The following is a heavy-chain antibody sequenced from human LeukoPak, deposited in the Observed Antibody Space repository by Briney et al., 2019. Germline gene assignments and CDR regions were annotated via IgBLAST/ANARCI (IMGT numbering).Heavy chain of an antibody. CDR3: ASARGSLTRSWYTGY. CDR1: GYTLTGYH. CDR2: MNPYSGYT. D-gene: IGHD6-13*01. J-gene: IGHJ4*02. Sequence: ASVKVSCKASGYTLTGYHIHWVRQAPGQGLEWMGGMNPYSGYTNYAQKFQGRVTITRDTSITTAYMDLSSLRAEDTAVYCCASARGSLTRSWYTGYWGQGTQVTVSS. V-gene: IGHV1-2*02.